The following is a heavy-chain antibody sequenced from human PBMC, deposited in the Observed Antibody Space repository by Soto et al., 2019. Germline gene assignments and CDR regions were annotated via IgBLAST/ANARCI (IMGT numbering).Heavy chain of an antibody. Sequence: SENLSLTCGVSGGTVASRHWSSWVRPSPGGGLEWIGNVYHTGDTHFNPSLQSRVTISLNKSNNQFSLSLNSLTAADTAVYFWAREIVTAAGNNYFDHWGTGNLVTSSP. CDR1: GGTVASRHW. CDR2: VYHTGDT. J-gene: IGHJ4*01. V-gene: IGHV4-4*02. D-gene: IGHD2-21*02. CDR3: AREIVTAAGNNYFDH.